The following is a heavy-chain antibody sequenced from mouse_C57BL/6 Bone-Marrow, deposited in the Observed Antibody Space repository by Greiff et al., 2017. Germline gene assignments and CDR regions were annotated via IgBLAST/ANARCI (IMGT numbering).Heavy chain of an antibody. CDR1: GYTFTDHT. D-gene: IGHD2-5*01. CDR2: IYPRDGST. J-gene: IGHJ4*01. CDR3: ATYSNTYAMDY. Sequence: VQLQQSDAELVQPGASVKISCTVSGYTFTDHTIHWMKQRPEQGLEWIGYIYPRDGSTKYNEKFKGEATLTADKSSSTAYMQLNSLTSEDSAVYFCATYSNTYAMDYWGQGTSVTVSS. V-gene: IGHV1-78*01.